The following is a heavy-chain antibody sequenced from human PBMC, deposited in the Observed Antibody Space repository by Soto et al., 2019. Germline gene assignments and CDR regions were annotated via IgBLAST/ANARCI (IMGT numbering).Heavy chain of an antibody. Sequence: QVQLQESGPGLVKPSETLSLTCTVSGGSISNEYWSWIRQSPGKGLEWMAYISSSGTTNYNPSLKSRLIMTLGMSKHQISLRLSSVTAAETALFFCAGSSMIGGIHGGWFIDFWGPGTMVTVSS. CDR3: AGSSMIGGIHGGWFIDF. J-gene: IGHJ4*02. CDR2: ISSSGTT. V-gene: IGHV4-59*01. D-gene: IGHD3-10*01. CDR1: GGSISNEY.